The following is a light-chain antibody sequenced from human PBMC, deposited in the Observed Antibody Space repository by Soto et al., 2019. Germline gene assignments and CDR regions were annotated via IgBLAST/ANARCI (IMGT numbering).Light chain of an antibody. CDR1: QTISSW. V-gene: IGKV1-5*03. CDR2: KAS. Sequence: DIQMTQSPSTLSGSVGDRVTITCRASQTISSWLAWYQQKPGKAPKLLIYKASTLKSGVPSRFSGSGSGTEFTLTISSLQPDDFANYYCQHYNSYSEEFGQGTKVELK. J-gene: IGKJ1*01. CDR3: QHYNSYSEE.